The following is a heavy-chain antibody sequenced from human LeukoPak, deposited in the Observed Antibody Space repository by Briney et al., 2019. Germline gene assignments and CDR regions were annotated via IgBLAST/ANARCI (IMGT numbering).Heavy chain of an antibody. V-gene: IGHV4-59*02. CDR2: MFYSGST. J-gene: IGHJ4*02. Sequence: PSETLSLTCTVSGGSVSSYSWSWIRQPPGKGLEWIGYMFYSGSTNYNPSLKSRVAISVDTSKNQFSLKLTSVTAADTAVYYCAKEASSTSGWYVDYWGQGTVVSVSS. CDR1: GGSVSSYS. D-gene: IGHD6-19*01. CDR3: AKEASSTSGWYVDY.